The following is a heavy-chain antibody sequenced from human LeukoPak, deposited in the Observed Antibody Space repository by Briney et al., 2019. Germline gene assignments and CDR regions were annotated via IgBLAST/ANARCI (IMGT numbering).Heavy chain of an antibody. V-gene: IGHV1-69*05. CDR2: IIPIFGTA. CDR1: GGTFSSYA. J-gene: IGHJ6*03. Sequence: SVKVSCKASGGTFSSYAISWVRQAPGQGLEWMGGIIPIFGTANYAQKFQGRVTITTDESTSTAYMELSSLRSEDMAVYYCASSPSLLYHYYYYMDVWGKGTTVTVSS. CDR3: ASSPSLLYHYYYYMDV. D-gene: IGHD2/OR15-2a*01.